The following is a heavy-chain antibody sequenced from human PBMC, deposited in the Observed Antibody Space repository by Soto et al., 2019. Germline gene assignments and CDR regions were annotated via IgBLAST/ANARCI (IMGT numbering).Heavy chain of an antibody. V-gene: IGHV1-58*01. J-gene: IGHJ5*02. D-gene: IGHD2-21*02. CDR1: GFTFTSSA. CDR3: AAAPIAYCGGDCYSQLDWFDP. Sequence: GASVKVSCKASGFTFTSSAVQWVRQARGQRLEWIGWIVVGSGNTNYAQKFQERVTITRDMSTSTAYMELSSLRSEDTAVYYCAAAPIAYCGGDCYSQLDWFDPWGQGTLVTVSS. CDR2: IVVGSGNT.